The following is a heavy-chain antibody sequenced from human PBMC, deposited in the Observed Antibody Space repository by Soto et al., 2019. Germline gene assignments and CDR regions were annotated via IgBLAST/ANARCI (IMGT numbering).Heavy chain of an antibody. Sequence: SETLSLTFTVSGGSISSNYWSWIRRPPGKGLEWLGYIYFGGTTTYNPSLKSRLTMSLDTSKNQFSLKLTSVAAADTAVYYCARLGGFYQAFDSWGQGALVTVSS. V-gene: IGHV4-59*12. J-gene: IGHJ4*02. CDR3: ARLGGFYQAFDS. CDR1: GGSISSNY. CDR2: IYFGGTT. D-gene: IGHD3-22*01.